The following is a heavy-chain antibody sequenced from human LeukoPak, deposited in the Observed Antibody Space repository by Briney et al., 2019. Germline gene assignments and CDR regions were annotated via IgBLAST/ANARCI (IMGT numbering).Heavy chain of an antibody. Sequence: ASVKVSCKASGGTFSRYAISWVRQAPGQGLEWMGGIIPIFGTANYAQKFQGRVTITTDESTSTAYMELSSLRSEDTAVYYCARGLLTTYYYDSSGYYPFDYWGQGTLVTVSS. CDR2: IIPIFGTA. CDR1: GGTFSRYA. J-gene: IGHJ4*02. D-gene: IGHD3-22*01. V-gene: IGHV1-69*05. CDR3: ARGLLTTYYYDSSGYYPFDY.